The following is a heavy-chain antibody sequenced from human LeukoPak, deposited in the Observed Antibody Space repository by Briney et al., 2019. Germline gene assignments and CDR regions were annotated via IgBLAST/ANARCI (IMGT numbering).Heavy chain of an antibody. J-gene: IGHJ3*02. D-gene: IGHD2/OR15-2a*01. V-gene: IGHV4-59*01. CDR1: GGSISSYY. Sequence: SETLSLTCTVSGGSISSYYWSWIRQPPGKGLEWIGYIYYSGGTNYNPSLKSRVTISVDTSKNQFSLKLSSVTAADTAVYYCASNRDAFDIWGQGTMVTVSS. CDR3: ASNRDAFDI. CDR2: IYYSGGT.